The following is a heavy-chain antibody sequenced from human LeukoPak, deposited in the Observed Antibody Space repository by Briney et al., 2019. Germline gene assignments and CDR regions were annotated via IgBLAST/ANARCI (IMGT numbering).Heavy chain of an antibody. CDR1: GFTFTRHS. V-gene: IGHV3-48*01. Sequence: GGSLRLSCAASGFTFTRHSMNWVRQAPGKGLEWVSFIGIWGSTIYYADSVKGRFTISRDNAKNSVYLQMNSLRAEDAAVYYCARDRGNSIVGSDFDSWGQGTLVTVSS. D-gene: IGHD1-26*01. CDR3: ARDRGNSIVGSDFDS. CDR2: IGIWGSTI. J-gene: IGHJ4*02.